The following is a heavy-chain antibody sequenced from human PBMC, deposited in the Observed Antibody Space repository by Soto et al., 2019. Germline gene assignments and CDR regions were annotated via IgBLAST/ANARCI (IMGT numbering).Heavy chain of an antibody. CDR3: PRGGDAYKNGH. Sequence: QVQLQESGPGLVKPSETLSLTCTVPGGSVSIGTYYWSWIRQPPGKGLEWIGFIHYNGSTNYNPPLKSRVTMSVDTAKNQFSLKLTSVNAADTAVYYRPRGGDAYKNGHWGQGTLVTVSS. D-gene: IGHD2-21*01. J-gene: IGHJ4*02. CDR1: GGSVSIGTYY. CDR2: IHYNGST. V-gene: IGHV4-61*01.